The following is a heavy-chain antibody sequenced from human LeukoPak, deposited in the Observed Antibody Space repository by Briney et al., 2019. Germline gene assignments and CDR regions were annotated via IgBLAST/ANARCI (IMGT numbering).Heavy chain of an antibody. D-gene: IGHD6-19*01. Sequence: PGGSLRLSCAASGFTFSSYAMSWVRQAPGKGLEWVSAIIGSVGSTYYADSLKGRFTISRDNSKNTLYLQMNSLRAEDTAVYYCAKDGASGWSYYFDYWGQGTLVTVSS. V-gene: IGHV3-23*01. CDR2: IIGSVGST. J-gene: IGHJ4*02. CDR3: AKDGASGWSYYFDY. CDR1: GFTFSSYA.